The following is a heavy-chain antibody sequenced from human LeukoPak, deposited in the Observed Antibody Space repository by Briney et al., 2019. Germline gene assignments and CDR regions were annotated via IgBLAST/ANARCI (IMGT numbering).Heavy chain of an antibody. D-gene: IGHD2-15*01. CDR1: GFTFSSYA. CDR3: AKEKLGYCSGGSCRDAFDI. Sequence: TGGSLRLSCAASGFTFSSYAMSWVRQAPGKGLEWVSAISGSGGSTCYADSVKGRFTISRDNSKNTLYLQMNSLRAEDTAVYYCAKEKLGYCSGGSCRDAFDIWGQGTMVTVSS. V-gene: IGHV3-23*01. CDR2: ISGSGGST. J-gene: IGHJ3*02.